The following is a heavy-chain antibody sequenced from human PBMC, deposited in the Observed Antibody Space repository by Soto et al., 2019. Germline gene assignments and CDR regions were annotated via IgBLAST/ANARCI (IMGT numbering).Heavy chain of an antibody. Sequence: TLSLTCTVSGGSVSSGSYYWSWIRQPPGKGLEWIGYIYYSGSTNYNPSLKSRVTISVDTSKNQFSLKLSSVTAADTAVYYCARAKPGIAAAGTIFDYWGQGTLVTVSS. D-gene: IGHD6-13*01. J-gene: IGHJ4*02. CDR2: IYYSGST. CDR1: GGSVSSGSYY. V-gene: IGHV4-61*01. CDR3: ARAKPGIAAAGTIFDY.